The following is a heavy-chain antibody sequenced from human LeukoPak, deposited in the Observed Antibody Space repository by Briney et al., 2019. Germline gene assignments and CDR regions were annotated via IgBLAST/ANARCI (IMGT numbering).Heavy chain of an antibody. CDR3: ARGRGKLQPFDY. J-gene: IGHJ4*02. CDR2: IYSGGST. V-gene: IGHV3-66*01. Sequence: PGGSLRPSCAASGFPFTSHWLSWVRQAPGKGLEWVSVIYSGGSTYYADSVKGRFTISRDNSKNTLYLQMNSLRAEDTAVYYCARGRGKLQPFDYWGQGTLVTVSS. CDR1: GFPFTSHW. D-gene: IGHD4-23*01.